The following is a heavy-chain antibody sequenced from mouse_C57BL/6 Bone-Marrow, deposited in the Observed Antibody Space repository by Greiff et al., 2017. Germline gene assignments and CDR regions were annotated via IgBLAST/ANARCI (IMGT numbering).Heavy chain of an antibody. Sequence: QVQLKESGAELVKPGASVKLSCKASGYIFTEYTIHWVKQRSGQGLEWIGWFYPVSGSIKYNERFKDKATLTADKSSNTFYMELSRLTSEDAAVYFCARHERYYDYEGYFDYWGQGTTLTVSS. CDR3: ARHERYYDYEGYFDY. CDR1: GYIFTEYT. D-gene: IGHD2-4*01. J-gene: IGHJ2*01. CDR2: FYPVSGSI. V-gene: IGHV1-62-2*01.